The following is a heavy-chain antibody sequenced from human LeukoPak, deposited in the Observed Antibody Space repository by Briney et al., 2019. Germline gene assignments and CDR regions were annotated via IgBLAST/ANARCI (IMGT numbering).Heavy chain of an antibody. CDR2: IHHSGAT. CDR1: GYSISSGYY. Sequence: PSATLSLTCTVSGYSISSGYYWSWILQPPGKGLEWIATIHHSGATYYNPSLKSRVTMSVDTSKIQFSLKLGSVTAAGTAVYYCARYTANTAGYSFDFWGQGALVTVSS. CDR3: ARYTANTAGYSFDF. V-gene: IGHV4-38-2*02. D-gene: IGHD3-22*01. J-gene: IGHJ4*02.